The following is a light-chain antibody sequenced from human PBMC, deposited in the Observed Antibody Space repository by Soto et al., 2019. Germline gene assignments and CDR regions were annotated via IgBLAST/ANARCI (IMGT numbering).Light chain of an antibody. V-gene: IGKV1-5*03. CDR1: QSISSW. CDR2: KAS. J-gene: IGKJ1*01. Sequence: DIQMTQSPSTLSASVGDRVTITCRASQSISSWLAWYQQKPGKAPKLLIYKASSLESGVPSRFSGSGSGTEFTLTISSLQPNDFATYYCQQYNSYSRGFGQGTKVDI. CDR3: QQYNSYSRG.